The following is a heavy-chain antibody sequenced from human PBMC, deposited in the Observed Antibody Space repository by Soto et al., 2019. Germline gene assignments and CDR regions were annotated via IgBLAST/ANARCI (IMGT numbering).Heavy chain of an antibody. D-gene: IGHD6-13*01. Sequence: SGGSLRLSCAASGFTFSSYTMNWVRQAPGKGLEWVSSIDTSSGYIYYADSVKGRFTISRDNARNSLYLQMNSLRAEDTAVYYCAKDTSSWYGALDIWGQGTMVTVSS. J-gene: IGHJ3*02. CDR2: IDTSSGYI. V-gene: IGHV3-21*01. CDR3: AKDTSSWYGALDI. CDR1: GFTFSSYT.